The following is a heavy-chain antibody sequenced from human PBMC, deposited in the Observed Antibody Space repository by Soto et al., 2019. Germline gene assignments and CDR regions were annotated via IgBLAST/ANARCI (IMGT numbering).Heavy chain of an antibody. CDR2: TYYRSQWYN. J-gene: IGHJ5*02. D-gene: IGHD2-21*01. V-gene: IGHV6-1*01. CDR3: ASDTPMAYWCGDCTAGVWFDP. CDR1: GDSVSSNSAA. Sequence: SQTLSLTCALSGDSVSSNSAAWNWIRQSPSRGLEWLGRTYYRSQWYNDYAVSVKWRITINPDTSKNQFSLQLNSVTPEDTAVYYCASDTPMAYWCGDCTAGVWFDPWGQANLVTVSS.